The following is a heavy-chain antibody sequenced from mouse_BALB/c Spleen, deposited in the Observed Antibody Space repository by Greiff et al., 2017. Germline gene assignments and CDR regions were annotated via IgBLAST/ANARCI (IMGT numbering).Heavy chain of an antibody. CDR3: AMFAY. CDR1: GFNIKDTY. J-gene: IGHJ3*01. CDR2: IDPANGNT. V-gene: IGHV14-3*02. Sequence: EVQRVESGAELVKPGASVKLSCTASGFNIKDTYMHWVKQRPEQGLEWIGRIDPANGNTKYDPKFQGKATITADTSSNTAYLQLSSLTSEDTAVYYCAMFAYWGQGTLVTVSA.